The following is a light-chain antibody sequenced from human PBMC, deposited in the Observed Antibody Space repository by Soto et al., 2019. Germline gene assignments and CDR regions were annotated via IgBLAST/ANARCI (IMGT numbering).Light chain of an antibody. J-gene: IGLJ1*01. CDR3: SSYAGGNKLV. Sequence: QSVLTQPPSASGSPGQSVTISCTGTSSDLGASDSVSWYQQHPGKAPKLMIYEVAERPSGVPDRFSGSKSGNTASLTVSGLQADDEADYYCSSYAGGNKLVFGTGTKLTVL. CDR1: SSDLGASDS. CDR2: EVA. V-gene: IGLV2-8*01.